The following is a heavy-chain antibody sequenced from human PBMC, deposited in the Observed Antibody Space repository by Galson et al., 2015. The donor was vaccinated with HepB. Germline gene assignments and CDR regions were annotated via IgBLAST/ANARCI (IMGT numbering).Heavy chain of an antibody. D-gene: IGHD1-26*01. J-gene: IGHJ3*02. CDR1: GYTFTYRY. Sequence: SVKVSCKASGYTFTYRYLHWVRQAPGQALEWMGWITPFNGNTNYAQKFQDRVTITRDRSMSTAYMELSSLRSEDTAMYYCARSSEDQMYSGSYYGAFDIWGQGTMVTVSS. CDR2: ITPFNGNT. V-gene: IGHV1-45*02. CDR3: ARSSEDQMYSGSYYGAFDI.